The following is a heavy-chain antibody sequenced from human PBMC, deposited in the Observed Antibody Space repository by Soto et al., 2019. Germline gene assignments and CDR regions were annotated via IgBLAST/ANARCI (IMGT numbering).Heavy chain of an antibody. Sequence: SETLSLTCTVSGGSISSGGYYWSWIRQHPGKGLEWIGYIYYSGSTYYNPSLKSRVTISVDTSKNQFSLKLSSVTAADTAVYYCARGGDFWSGYWPRYYYYYMDVWGKGTTVTVSS. CDR2: IYYSGST. V-gene: IGHV4-31*03. J-gene: IGHJ6*03. D-gene: IGHD3-3*01. CDR3: ARGGDFWSGYWPRYYYYYMDV. CDR1: GGSISSGGYY.